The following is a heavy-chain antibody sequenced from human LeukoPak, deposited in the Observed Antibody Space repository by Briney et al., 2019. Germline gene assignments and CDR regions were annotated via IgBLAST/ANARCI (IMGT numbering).Heavy chain of an antibody. CDR1: GFTFSSYG. CDR3: ARSGTGTTYYYYYMDV. J-gene: IGHJ6*03. Sequence: AGGSLRLSCAASGFTFSSYGMHWVRQAPGKGLEWVAVIWYDGSNKYYADSVKGRFTISRDNSKNTLYLQMNSLRAEDTAVYYCARSGTGTTYYYYYMDVWGKGTTVTVSS. CDR2: IWYDGSNK. V-gene: IGHV3-33*01. D-gene: IGHD1-7*01.